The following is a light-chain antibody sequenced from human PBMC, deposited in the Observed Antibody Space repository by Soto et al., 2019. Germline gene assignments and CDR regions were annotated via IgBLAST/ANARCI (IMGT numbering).Light chain of an antibody. CDR2: DAS. J-gene: IGKJ1*01. Sequence: DIQMTQSPSSLSASVGDRVTITCRASQGIRNDLGWYQQKPGKAPKLLISDASSLKSGVPSRFSGSGSATEFTLTISSLQPDDFATYYCQQYNSYSRTFGQGTKVDIK. CDR1: QGIRND. V-gene: IGKV1-17*01. CDR3: QQYNSYSRT.